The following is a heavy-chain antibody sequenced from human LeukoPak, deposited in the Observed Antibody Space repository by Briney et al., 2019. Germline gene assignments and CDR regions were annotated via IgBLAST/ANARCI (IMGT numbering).Heavy chain of an antibody. V-gene: IGHV3-53*01. CDR3: AREGSGSYFFPGIFRDGFDI. D-gene: IGHD3-10*01. J-gene: IGHJ3*02. CDR2: IYSGGST. Sequence: GGSLRLSCAASGFTVSSNYMSWVRQAPGKGLEWVSVIYSGGSTYYADSVKGRFTISRDNSKNTLYLQMNSLRAEDTAVYYCAREGSGSYFFPGIFRDGFDIWGQGTMVIVSS. CDR1: GFTVSSNY.